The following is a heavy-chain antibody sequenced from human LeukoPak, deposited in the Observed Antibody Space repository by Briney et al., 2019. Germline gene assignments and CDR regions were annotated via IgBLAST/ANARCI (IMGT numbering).Heavy chain of an antibody. V-gene: IGHV4-34*01. CDR2: INHSGST. D-gene: IGHD3-10*01. CDR3: ARGGYYYGSGRSRWFDP. Sequence: PSETLSLTCAVYGGSFSGYYWSWIRQPPGKGLEWLGDINHSGSTNYNPSLKSRVTISVDTSKNQFSLKLSSVTAADTAVYYCARGGYYYGSGRSRWFDPWGQGTLVTVSS. J-gene: IGHJ5*02. CDR1: GGSFSGYY.